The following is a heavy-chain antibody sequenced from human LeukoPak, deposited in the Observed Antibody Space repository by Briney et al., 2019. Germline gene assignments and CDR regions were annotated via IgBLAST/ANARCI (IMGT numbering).Heavy chain of an antibody. Sequence: PGRSLRLSCAASGFTFDDYAMHWVRQAPGKGLEWVSGISWNSGSIGYADSVKGRFTISRDNAKNSLYLQMNSLRAEDTAVYYCARDVGSGWYGYWGQGTLVTVSS. CDR3: ARDVGSGWYGY. D-gene: IGHD6-19*01. CDR2: ISWNSGSI. V-gene: IGHV3-9*01. CDR1: GFTFDDYA. J-gene: IGHJ4*02.